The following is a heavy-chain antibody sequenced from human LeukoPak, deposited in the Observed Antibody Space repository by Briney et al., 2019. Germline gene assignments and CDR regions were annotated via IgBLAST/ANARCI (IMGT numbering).Heavy chain of an antibody. D-gene: IGHD3-9*01. CDR2: IYPSDSDA. V-gene: IGHV5-51*01. CDR1: GYRFTSYW. CDR3: ARRNYDILTGYYNDYFDY. Sequence: GEFLKISCKASGYRFTSYWIGWVRQMPGKGLEWVGIIYPSDSDARYSPSFQGQVTISADKSINTAYLQWSSLKASDTAMYYCARRNYDILTGYYNDYFDYWGQGTLVTVSS. J-gene: IGHJ4*02.